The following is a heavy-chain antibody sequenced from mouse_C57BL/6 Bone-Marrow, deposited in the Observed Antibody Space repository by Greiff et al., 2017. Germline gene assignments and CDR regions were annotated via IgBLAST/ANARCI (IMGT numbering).Heavy chain of an antibody. J-gene: IGHJ4*01. Sequence: DVKLVESGPGLVKPSQSLSLTCSVTGYSIPSGYYWNWIRQFPGNKLEWMGYISYDGSNNYNPSLKNRISITRDTSKNQFFLKLNSVTTEDTATYYCARDAMDYWGQGTSVTVSS. CDR2: ISYDGSN. CDR3: ARDAMDY. V-gene: IGHV3-6*01. CDR1: GYSIPSGYY.